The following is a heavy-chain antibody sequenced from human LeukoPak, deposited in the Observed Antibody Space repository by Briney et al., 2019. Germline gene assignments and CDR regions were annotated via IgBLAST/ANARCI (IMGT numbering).Heavy chain of an antibody. J-gene: IGHJ4*02. CDR3: ARVSVLMVVTDYFDY. V-gene: IGHV1-46*01. CDR2: INPSGGST. CDR1: GYTFTSYY. D-gene: IGHD2-21*02. Sequence: GASVKVSCKASGYTFTSYYMHWVRQAPGQGLEWMGIINPSGGSTSYAQKFQGRVTMTRDTSTSTVYMELSSLTSEDTALYYCARVSVLMVVTDYFDYWGQGTLVTVSS.